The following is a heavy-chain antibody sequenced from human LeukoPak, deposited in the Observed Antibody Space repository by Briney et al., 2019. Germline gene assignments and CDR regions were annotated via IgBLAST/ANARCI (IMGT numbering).Heavy chain of an antibody. Sequence: SETLSLTCTVSGGSISSGGYYWSWIRQHPGKGLEWIGYIYYSGSTYYNPSLKSRVTISVDTSKNQFSLKLSSVTAADTAVYYCARPYDYGDWCAFDIWGQGTMVTVSS. CDR3: ARPYDYGDWCAFDI. D-gene: IGHD4-17*01. V-gene: IGHV4-31*03. J-gene: IGHJ3*02. CDR1: GGSISSGGYY. CDR2: IYYSGST.